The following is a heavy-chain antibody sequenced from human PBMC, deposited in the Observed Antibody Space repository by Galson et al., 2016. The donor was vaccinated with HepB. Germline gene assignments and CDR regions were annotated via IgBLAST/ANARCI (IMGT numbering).Heavy chain of an antibody. V-gene: IGHV3-23*01. D-gene: IGHD6-13*01. CDR1: GFTFNTYG. CDR3: ARAIGAADAY. Sequence: SLRLSCAASGFTFNTYGIWVRQAPGKGLEWVSGTSFSGSTCYADSVKGRFTISRDNSKNTLYLQMNSLRAEDTAVYYCARAIGAADAYWGQGTLVIVSS. CDR2: TSFSGST. J-gene: IGHJ4*02.